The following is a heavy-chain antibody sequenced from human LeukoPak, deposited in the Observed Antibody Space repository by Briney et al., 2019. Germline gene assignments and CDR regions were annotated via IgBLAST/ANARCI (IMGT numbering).Heavy chain of an antibody. CDR2: INCNSGGT. J-gene: IGHJ4*02. Sequence: ASVTVSCKASGYTFIGYYIHWVRQAPGQGLEWMGWINCNSGGTNYAQNFQGRVTMTRDQSISTAYVELRRLTSDDTAMYYCARVYYYDSSGPRLDFWGQGTLVTVSS. V-gene: IGHV1-2*02. CDR3: ARVYYYDSSGPRLDF. CDR1: GYTFIGYY. D-gene: IGHD3-22*01.